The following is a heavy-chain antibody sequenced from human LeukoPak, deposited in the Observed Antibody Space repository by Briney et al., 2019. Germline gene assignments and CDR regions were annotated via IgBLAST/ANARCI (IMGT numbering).Heavy chain of an antibody. Sequence: ASVKVSCKASGYTFTSYDINWVRQAPGQGLEWMGWISAYNGNTNYAQKLQGRVTMTTDTSTSTAYMELRSLRSDDTAVYYCAKEGRVYGSGKNDWFDPWGQGTLVTVSS. V-gene: IGHV1-18*01. J-gene: IGHJ5*02. D-gene: IGHD3-10*01. CDR2: ISAYNGNT. CDR1: GYTFTSYD. CDR3: AKEGRVYGSGKNDWFDP.